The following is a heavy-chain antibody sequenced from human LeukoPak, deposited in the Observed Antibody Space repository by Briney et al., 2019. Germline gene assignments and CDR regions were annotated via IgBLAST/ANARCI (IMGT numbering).Heavy chain of an antibody. V-gene: IGHV3-53*01. D-gene: IGHD6-6*01. CDR1: GFTVSSNY. CDR2: IYSGGST. J-gene: IGHJ3*02. CDR3: ARVYSSSSGKNAFDI. Sequence: GGSLRLSCAASGFTVSSNYMSWVRQAPGKGLEWVSVIYSGGSTYYADSVKGRFTISGDNAKNSLFLQVNSLRAEDTAVYYCARVYSSSSGKNAFDIWGQGTMVTVSS.